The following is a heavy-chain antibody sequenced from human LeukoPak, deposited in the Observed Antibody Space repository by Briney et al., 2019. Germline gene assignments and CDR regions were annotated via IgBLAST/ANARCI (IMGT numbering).Heavy chain of an antibody. Sequence: GGSLRLSCAASGFTFSNYDMHWVRQAPGKGLEWVAFIRSDGSNKYYADSVKGRFTISRDNSKNTLYLQMNSLRAEDTAVYYCARYRRGYYYFDYWGQGTLVTVSS. CDR2: IRSDGSNK. D-gene: IGHD3-22*01. J-gene: IGHJ4*02. CDR1: GFTFSNYD. CDR3: ARYRRGYYYFDY. V-gene: IGHV3-30*02.